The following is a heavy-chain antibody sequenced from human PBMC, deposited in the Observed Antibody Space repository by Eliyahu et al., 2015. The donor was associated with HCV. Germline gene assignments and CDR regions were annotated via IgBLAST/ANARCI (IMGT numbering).Heavy chain of an antibody. CDR2: ISGSGGNT. CDR1: GFIFSNYA. D-gene: IGHD2-2*01. V-gene: IGHV3-23*01. Sequence: DVHLLESGGGLVQPGGSLRLSCAASGFIFSNYAMSWVRQAPGKGLEWVSGISGSGGNTYYADSVKGRYTISRDSSKNALYLQMNSLSADDTAIYYCAKAATSSPRNYYTGVDVWGQGTTVTVSS. CDR3: AKAATSSPRNYYTGVDV. J-gene: IGHJ6*02.